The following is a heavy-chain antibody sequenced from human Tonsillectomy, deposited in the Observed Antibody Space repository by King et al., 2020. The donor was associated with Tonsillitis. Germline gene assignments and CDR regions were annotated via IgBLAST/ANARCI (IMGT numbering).Heavy chain of an antibody. CDR2: IVDSGSA. Sequence: QVQLQESGPGLVKPSQTLSLTCTVSGGSISSGDYDWSWIRHPPGKGLEGSGYIVDSGSAYSNPSLKSRVTISVDTSKNQFSLKLSSVPAPDTAVYYCARDSGPPLSLDYWGQGTLVTVSS. V-gene: IGHV4-30-4*01. CDR3: ARDSGPPLSLDY. CDR1: GGSISSGDYD. D-gene: IGHD3-10*01. J-gene: IGHJ4*02.